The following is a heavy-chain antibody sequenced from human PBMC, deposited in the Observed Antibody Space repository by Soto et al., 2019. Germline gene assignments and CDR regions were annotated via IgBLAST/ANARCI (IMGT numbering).Heavy chain of an antibody. CDR1: GDSVTISDYY. CDR2: IHNSGST. CDR3: AAHDSGGYYAEY. V-gene: IGHV4-39*01. Sequence: QLQLQESGPGLVKPSETLSLTCTVSGDSVTISDYYWGWIRQPPGKGLEWIGSIHNSGSTYYNPSLKSRVTISGDTSKKQFSLKLTSVTAADAAVYYCAAHDSGGYYAEYWGQGTLVTVS. D-gene: IGHD3-22*01. J-gene: IGHJ4*02.